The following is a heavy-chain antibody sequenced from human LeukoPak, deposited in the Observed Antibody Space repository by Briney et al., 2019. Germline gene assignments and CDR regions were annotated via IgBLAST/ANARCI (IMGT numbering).Heavy chain of an antibody. CDR1: GFTFSSYA. J-gene: IGHJ4*02. V-gene: IGHV3-23*01. D-gene: IGHD3-3*01. CDR2: ISGSGGNT. Sequence: GGSLRLSCAASGFTFSSYAMSWVRQAPGKGLEWVSTISGSGGNTYYADSVKGRFTISRDNSKNTLYLQMNSLRAEDTAVYYCAAGSGYYLRYFDYWGQGTLVTVSS. CDR3: AAGSGYYLRYFDY.